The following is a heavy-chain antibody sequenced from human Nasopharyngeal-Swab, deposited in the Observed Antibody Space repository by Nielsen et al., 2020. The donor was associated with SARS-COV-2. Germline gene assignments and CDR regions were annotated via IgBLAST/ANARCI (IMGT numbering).Heavy chain of an antibody. CDR1: GIPFSASA. D-gene: IGHD4-17*01. Sequence: GESLKISCVVSGIPFSASAMNWVRQAPGKGLEWLAHHSVRTIATAYADSVKGRFTISRDDAKNSLYLQMNSLRDEDTALYYCARGRDYALDYWGQGTLVTVSS. CDR2: HSVRTIAT. V-gene: IGHV3-48*02. CDR3: ARGRDYALDY. J-gene: IGHJ4*02.